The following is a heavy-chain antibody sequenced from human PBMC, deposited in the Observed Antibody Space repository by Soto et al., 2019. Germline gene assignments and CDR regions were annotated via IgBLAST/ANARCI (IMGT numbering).Heavy chain of an antibody. Sequence: GASVKVSCKASGYTFTGYYMHWVRQAPGQGLEWMGRINPNSGGTNYAQKFQGWVTMTRDTSISTAYMELSRLRSDDTAVYYCAIIGSSSIAAMKPRVAVDGMDVWGQGTTVTVSS. V-gene: IGHV1-2*04. CDR2: INPNSGGT. D-gene: IGHD6-6*01. CDR3: AIIGSSSIAAMKPRVAVDGMDV. J-gene: IGHJ6*02. CDR1: GYTFTGYY.